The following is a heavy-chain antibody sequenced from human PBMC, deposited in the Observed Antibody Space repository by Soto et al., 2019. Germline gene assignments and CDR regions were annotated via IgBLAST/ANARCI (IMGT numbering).Heavy chain of an antibody. Sequence: QVQLVGSGGGVVQPGRSLRLSCAASGFTFSSYGLHWVRQAPGKGLEWVAVISYDGNNKYYADSVKGRFTISRDNSKNTLYLQMNSLRAEDTAVYYCAKSVYNWNDGFFDYWGQGTLVTVSS. CDR2: ISYDGNNK. D-gene: IGHD1-1*01. J-gene: IGHJ4*02. V-gene: IGHV3-30*18. CDR1: GFTFSSYG. CDR3: AKSVYNWNDGFFDY.